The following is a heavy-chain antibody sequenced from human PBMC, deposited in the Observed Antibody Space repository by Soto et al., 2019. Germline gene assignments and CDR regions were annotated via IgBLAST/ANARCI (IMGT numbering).Heavy chain of an antibody. D-gene: IGHD6-13*01. CDR3: ASGVSSRWDY. J-gene: IGHJ4*02. Sequence: GGSLSPSWASSEFTSSGNSMSWVRQAPGEELDGVSYISSSSSTIYYAGSVKGGFTISRDNAKNTLYLQMNRLRAEDTAVYYCASGVSSRWDYWGQGTLVTVSS. V-gene: IGHV3-48*01. CDR2: ISSSSSTI. CDR1: EFTSSGNS.